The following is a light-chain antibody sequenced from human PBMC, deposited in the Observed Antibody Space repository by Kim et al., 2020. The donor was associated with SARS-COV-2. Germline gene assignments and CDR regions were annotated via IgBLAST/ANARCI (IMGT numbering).Light chain of an antibody. CDR1: QSILNTSNNKTY. CDR3: QQFYITWT. V-gene: IGKV4-1*01. CDR2: WAS. J-gene: IGKJ1*01. Sequence: RATIHCKSSQSILNTSNNKTYLAWYQQKPGQPPKLLIYWASTRESGVPDRFSGSGSETDFTLTISSLQSEDVAVYFCQQFYITWTFGQGTKVEIK.